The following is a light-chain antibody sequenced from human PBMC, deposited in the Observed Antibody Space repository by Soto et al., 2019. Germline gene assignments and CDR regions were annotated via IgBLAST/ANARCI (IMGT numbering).Light chain of an antibody. V-gene: IGKV4-1*01. CDR2: WAS. Sequence: DIVMTQSPDSLAVSLGERATINCKSSQSVLYSSNNKNYLAWYQQKPGQPHKLLISWASTGETGVTDRFSGSGSGTDFTLNISSLQAEDVAVYYCQQCYSTPWTFGQGTKAEIK. CDR3: QQCYSTPWT. J-gene: IGKJ1*01. CDR1: QSVLYSSNNKNY.